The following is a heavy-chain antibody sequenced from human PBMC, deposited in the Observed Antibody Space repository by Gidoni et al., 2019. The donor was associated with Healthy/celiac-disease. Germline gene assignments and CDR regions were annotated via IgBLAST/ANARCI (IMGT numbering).Heavy chain of an antibody. J-gene: IGHJ4*02. D-gene: IGHD2-2*01. CDR1: GFTFSSYA. CDR2: ISGSGGST. CDR3: VVVPAAKNY. Sequence: EVQLLESRGGLVQPGGSLRLSCAASGFTFSSYAMRWVRQAPGKGLEWVSAISGSGGSTYYADSVKGRFTISRDNSTTTLYLQMNSLRAEDPAVYYCVVVPAAKNYWGQGTLVTVSS. V-gene: IGHV3-23*01.